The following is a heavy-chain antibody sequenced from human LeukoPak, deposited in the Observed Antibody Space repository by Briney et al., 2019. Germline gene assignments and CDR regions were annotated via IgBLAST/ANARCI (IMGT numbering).Heavy chain of an antibody. J-gene: IGHJ1*01. CDR1: GFTFNTFS. V-gene: IGHV3-48*04. D-gene: IGHD3-10*01. Sequence: GGSLRLSCAASGFTFNTFSMDWVRQAPGKGPEWASYISSSGTTTYYADSVKGRFTISRDNAKNSLYLQMNSLRAEDTAVYYCVRRGLIETEYLERWGQGTLVIVSS. CDR2: ISSSGTTT. CDR3: VRRGLIETEYLER.